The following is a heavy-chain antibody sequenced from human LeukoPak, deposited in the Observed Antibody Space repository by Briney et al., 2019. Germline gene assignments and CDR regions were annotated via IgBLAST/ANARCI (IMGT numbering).Heavy chain of an antibody. Sequence: SVKVSCKASGGTFSSYAISWVRQAPGQGLGWMGGIIPIFGTASYAQKLQGSVTITTDEFTSTAYMAMCSLRSEDTAICYCTTVDGRCSSTSCYYNWFDPWGQGTLVTVSS. CDR3: TTVDGRCSSTSCYYNWFDP. V-gene: IGHV1-69*05. CDR1: GGTFSSYA. J-gene: IGHJ5*02. D-gene: IGHD2-2*01. CDR2: IIPIFGTA.